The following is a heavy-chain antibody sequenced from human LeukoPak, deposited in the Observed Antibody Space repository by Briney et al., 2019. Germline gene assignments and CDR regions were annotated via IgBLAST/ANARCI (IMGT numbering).Heavy chain of an antibody. Sequence: PGGSLRLSCAASGFTFSSYAMSWVRQAPGKGLEWISYISGSSSAIYYADSVKGRLTISRDNAKNSLSLQMNSLRAEDTAVYYCATYSGYDRIFDHWGQGALVIVSS. CDR3: ATYSGYDRIFDH. CDR2: ISGSSSAI. CDR1: GFTFSSYA. V-gene: IGHV3-48*01. J-gene: IGHJ4*02. D-gene: IGHD5-12*01.